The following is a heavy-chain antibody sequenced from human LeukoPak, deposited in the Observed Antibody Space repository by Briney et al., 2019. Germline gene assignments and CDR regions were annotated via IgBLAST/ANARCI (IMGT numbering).Heavy chain of an antibody. J-gene: IGHJ4*02. V-gene: IGHV4-39*07. Sequence: PSETLSLTCSVSGGSISSSSYYWGWIRQPPGKGLEWIGSIYYSGSTYYNPSLKSRVTISVDTSKNQFSLKLSSVTAADTAVYYCARDRRRWLQSDSGFDYWGQGTLLTVSS. CDR1: GGSISSSSYY. CDR2: IYYSGST. CDR3: ARDRRRWLQSDSGFDY. D-gene: IGHD5-24*01.